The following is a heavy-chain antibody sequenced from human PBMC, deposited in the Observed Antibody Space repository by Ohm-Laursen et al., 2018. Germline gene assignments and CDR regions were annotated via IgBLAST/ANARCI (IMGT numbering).Heavy chain of an antibody. CDR3: AREGRTQPADY. CDR2: ISYNSGSNT. Sequence: SLRLSCAASGFTFSTYAMTWVRQAPGKGLEWVSAISYNSGSNTHYADSVKGRFTISRDNSDNTLFLQMNSLRAEDTALYYCAREGRTQPADYWGQGTLVTVSS. V-gene: IGHV3-23*01. D-gene: IGHD5-18*01. J-gene: IGHJ4*02. CDR1: GFTFSTYA.